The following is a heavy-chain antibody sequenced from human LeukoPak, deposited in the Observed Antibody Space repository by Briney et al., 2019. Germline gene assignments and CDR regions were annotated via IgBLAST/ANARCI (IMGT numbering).Heavy chain of an antibody. CDR3: TRDPRRKYGNFDY. CDR2: IAPYSGNT. J-gene: IGHJ4*02. V-gene: IGHV1-18*01. Sequence: ASVKVSCKASGYTFGTYGISWVRQPPGQGLEWLGWIAPYSGNTRSAQKVQGRVTMTTDTSTSTAYMELWSLTSDDTAIYYCTRDPRRKYGNFDYWGQGTLATVSS. D-gene: IGHD2/OR15-2a*01. CDR1: GYTFGTYG.